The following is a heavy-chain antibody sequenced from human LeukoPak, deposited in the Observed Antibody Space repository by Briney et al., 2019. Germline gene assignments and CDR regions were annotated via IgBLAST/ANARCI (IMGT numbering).Heavy chain of an antibody. CDR1: GGSFSGYY. V-gene: IGHV4-34*01. Sequence: SETLSLTCAVYGGSFSGYYWSWIRQPPGNGLEWIGEINHSGSTNYNPSLKSRVTISVDRSKNQFSLKLSSVTAADTAVYYCARGGGSSWYLDAFDIWGQGTMVTVSS. CDR2: INHSGST. CDR3: ARGGGSSWYLDAFDI. J-gene: IGHJ3*02. D-gene: IGHD6-13*01.